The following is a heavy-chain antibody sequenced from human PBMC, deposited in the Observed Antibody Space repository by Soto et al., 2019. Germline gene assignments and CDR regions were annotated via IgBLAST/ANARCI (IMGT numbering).Heavy chain of an antibody. V-gene: IGHV3-30*04. CDR2: ITRDGYNK. CDR3: TKSSGGSSSVGMDY. D-gene: IGHD6-6*01. Sequence: PVGSLRLSCAVSGFIFKNYALNWVRQAPGKGLEWVASITRDGYNKYYADSVKGRFTISRDNSKNTLSPQMTALRVEDSSVYYCTKSSGGSSSVGMDYWGPGTLVTVSS. J-gene: IGHJ4*02. CDR1: GFIFKNYA.